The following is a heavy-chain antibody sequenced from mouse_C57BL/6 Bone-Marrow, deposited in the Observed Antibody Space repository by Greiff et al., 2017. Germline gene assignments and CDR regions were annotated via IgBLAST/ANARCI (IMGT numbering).Heavy chain of an antibody. V-gene: IGHV1-55*01. CDR1: GYTFTSYW. J-gene: IGHJ3*01. CDR3: ARQLRGWFAY. CDR2: IYPGSGST. D-gene: IGHD3-2*02. Sequence: QVQLQQPGAELVKPGASVKMSCKASGYTFTSYWLTWVKQRPGQGLEWIGDIYPGSGSTNYNEKFKSKATLTVDTSSSTAYMQLSSLTTEDSAVYYCARQLRGWFAYWGQGTLVTVSA.